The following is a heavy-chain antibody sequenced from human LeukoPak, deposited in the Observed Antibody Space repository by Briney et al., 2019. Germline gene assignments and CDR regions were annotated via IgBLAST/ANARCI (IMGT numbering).Heavy chain of an antibody. CDR1: GYTFTGYY. J-gene: IGHJ4*02. Sequence: GASVKVSCKASGYTFTGYYMHWVRQVPGQGLEWMGWINPNSGGTNYAQKVQGRVTMTTDTSTSTVYMELRSLRSDDTAVYYCARDPLSYYYDSSGYYYLDYWGQGTLVTVSS. CDR3: ARDPLSYYYDSSGYYYLDY. V-gene: IGHV1-2*02. D-gene: IGHD3-22*01. CDR2: INPNSGGT.